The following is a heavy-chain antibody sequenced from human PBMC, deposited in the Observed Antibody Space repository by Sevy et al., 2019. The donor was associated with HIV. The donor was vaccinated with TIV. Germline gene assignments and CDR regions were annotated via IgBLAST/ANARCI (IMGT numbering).Heavy chain of an antibody. V-gene: IGHV4-59*01. CDR2: IYYSGST. J-gene: IGHJ5*02. D-gene: IGHD6-13*01. CDR3: ARRTGYTNVARGGWFDP. Sequence: SETLSLTCTVSGGSISSYYWTWIRQPPGKGPEWIGHIYYSGSTNYNPSLKSRLTISVDTSKKQFSLKPSSVTAADTAVYYCARRTGYTNVARGGWFDPWGQGTLVTVSS. CDR1: GGSISSYY.